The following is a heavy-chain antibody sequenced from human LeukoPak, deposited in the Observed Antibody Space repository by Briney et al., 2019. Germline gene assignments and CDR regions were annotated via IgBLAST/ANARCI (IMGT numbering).Heavy chain of an antibody. CDR3: ARDKDA. CDR1: GVTVSNNY. CDR2: IYSDGTT. V-gene: IGHV3-66*01. Sequence: GGSLRLSCVVSGVTVSNNYMGWGREAPGERLEWGSVIYSDGTTRNADSVKGRFTISRDNSKNTVYLQMDSLRAEDTGVYYCARDKDAWGQGTLVTVSS. J-gene: IGHJ5*02.